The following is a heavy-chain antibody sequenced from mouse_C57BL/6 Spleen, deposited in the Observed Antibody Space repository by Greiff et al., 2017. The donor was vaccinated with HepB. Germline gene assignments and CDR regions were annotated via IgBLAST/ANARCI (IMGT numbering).Heavy chain of an antibody. CDR3: ARGYSNYYFDY. J-gene: IGHJ2*01. CDR2: IYPGSGNT. V-gene: IGHV1-76*01. CDR1: GYTFTDYY. Sequence: VQLKQSGAELVRPGASVKLSCKASGYTFTDYYINWVKQRPGQGLEWIARIYPGSGNTYYNEKFKGKATLTAEKSSSTAYMQLSSLTSEDSAVYFCARGYSNYYFDYWGQGTTLTVSS. D-gene: IGHD2-5*01.